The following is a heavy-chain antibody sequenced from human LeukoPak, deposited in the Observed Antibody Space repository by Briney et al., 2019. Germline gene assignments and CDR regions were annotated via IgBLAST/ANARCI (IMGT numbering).Heavy chain of an antibody. D-gene: IGHD3-9*01. J-gene: IGHJ6*03. CDR3: AREKSYKNYDIWRAPGPAVFDSYYMDV. CDR2: ISPKSGSA. V-gene: IGHV1-18*01. Sequence: ASVRVSCKASLYTFNTYNIAWVRQAPGQGLEWMGWISPKSGSANYAQKFQGRVTMATDTSTGTVYMDLRSLTPDDTAVYFCAREKSYKNYDIWRAPGPAVFDSYYMDVWGKGTTVTVSS. CDR1: LYTFNTYN.